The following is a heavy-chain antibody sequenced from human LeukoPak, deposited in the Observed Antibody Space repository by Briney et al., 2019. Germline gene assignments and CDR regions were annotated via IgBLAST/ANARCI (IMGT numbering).Heavy chain of an antibody. CDR3: ARRDSGGYCFDY. J-gene: IGHJ4*02. Sequence: GGSLRLSCAASGFTFSSYGIHWVRQAPGKGLEWVVVISSDGGTTYYADSVKGRFTISRDNSKNTLYVQMNSLRAEDTAVYYCARRDSGGYCFDYWGQGTLVTVSS. D-gene: IGHD3-22*01. CDR1: GFTFSSYG. V-gene: IGHV3-30*03. CDR2: ISSDGGTT.